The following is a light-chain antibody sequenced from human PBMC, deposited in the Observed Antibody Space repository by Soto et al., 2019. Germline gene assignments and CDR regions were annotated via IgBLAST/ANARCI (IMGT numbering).Light chain of an antibody. CDR1: QSLLHSNGYKY. Sequence: DIVMTQSPLSLPVTPGEPASISCRSSQSLLHSNGYKYLDWYLQKPGQSAQLLIYLGSNRASGVPDRFSGSGSGTHFTLKISRVEAEDVWVYYCMQALQTPRTFGQGTKVEIK. CDR3: MQALQTPRT. CDR2: LGS. V-gene: IGKV2-28*01. J-gene: IGKJ1*01.